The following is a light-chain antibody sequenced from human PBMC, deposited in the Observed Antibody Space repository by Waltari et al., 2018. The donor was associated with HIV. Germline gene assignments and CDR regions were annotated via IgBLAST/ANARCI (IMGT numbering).Light chain of an antibody. Sequence: QSVLTQPPSVSGAPGQRVSISCTGRSPNIGAGYDVHWYHELPGTAPKLLNSRTSNRPSGVPDRFSGSKSGTSASRAITGLQPEDEADYYCQSYDNSLSGMVFGGGTKLTVL. V-gene: IGLV1-40*01. CDR1: SPNIGAGYD. CDR2: RTS. CDR3: QSYDNSLSGMV. J-gene: IGLJ3*02.